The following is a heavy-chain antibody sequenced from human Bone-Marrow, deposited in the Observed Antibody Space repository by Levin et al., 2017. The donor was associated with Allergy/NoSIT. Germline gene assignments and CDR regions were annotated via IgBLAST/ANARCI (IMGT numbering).Heavy chain of an antibody. CDR3: ARKEAGYGSETIDH. CDR2: IYPGDSDA. J-gene: IGHJ4*02. CDR1: GYLFTDFW. V-gene: IGHV5-51*01. Sequence: GGSLRLSCKASGYLFTDFWIGWVRQLPGKGLEWMGIIYPGDSDARYRPSFQGQVTISVDKSINTVFLQWISLKASDTATYFCARKEAGYGSETIDHWGQGTRVTVSS. D-gene: IGHD3-10*01.